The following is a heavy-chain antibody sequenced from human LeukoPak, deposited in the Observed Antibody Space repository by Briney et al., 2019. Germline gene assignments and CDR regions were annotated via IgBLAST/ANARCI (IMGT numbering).Heavy chain of an antibody. D-gene: IGHD3-22*01. J-gene: IGHJ6*04. V-gene: IGHV3-21*01. CDR2: ISSSSYI. CDR3: ASDGIVASGMDV. CDR1: GFTFSNYG. Sequence: PGGSLRLSCAASGFTFSNYGMNWVRQALGEGLEWVSSISSSSYIYYADSVKGRFTISRDNAKNSLYLRMNSLRAEDTAVYYCASDGIVASGMDVWGKGTTVTVSS.